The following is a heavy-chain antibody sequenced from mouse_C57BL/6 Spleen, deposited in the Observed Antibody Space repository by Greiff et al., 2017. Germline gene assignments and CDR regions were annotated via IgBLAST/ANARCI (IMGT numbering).Heavy chain of an antibody. CDR2: IYPGDGDT. CDR3: ARRQENWDGGDY. V-gene: IGHV1-82*01. CDR1: GYAFSSSW. J-gene: IGHJ4*01. D-gene: IGHD4-1*01. Sequence: VQLQQSGPELVKPGASVKISCKASGYAFSSSWMNWVKQRPGKGLEWIGRIYPGDGDTNYNGKFKGKATLTADKSSSTAYMQLSSLTSEDSAVYFCARRQENWDGGDYWGQGTSVTVSS.